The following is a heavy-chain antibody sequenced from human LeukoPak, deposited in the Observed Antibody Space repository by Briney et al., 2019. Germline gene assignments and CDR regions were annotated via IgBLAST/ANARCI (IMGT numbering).Heavy chain of an antibody. V-gene: IGHV1-69*04. Sequence: ASVTVSCKASGGTFSSYAISWVRQAPGQGLEWMGRIIPILGIANYAQKFQGRVTITADKSTSTAYMELSSLRSEDTAVYYCARVPTRIAVAGTVSWFDPWGQGTLVTVSS. CDR3: ARVPTRIAVAGTVSWFDP. D-gene: IGHD6-19*01. J-gene: IGHJ5*02. CDR2: IIPILGIA. CDR1: GGTFSSYA.